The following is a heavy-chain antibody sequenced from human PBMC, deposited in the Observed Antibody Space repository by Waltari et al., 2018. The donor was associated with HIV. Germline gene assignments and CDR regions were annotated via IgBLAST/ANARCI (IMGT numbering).Heavy chain of an antibody. J-gene: IGHJ2*01. V-gene: IGHV4-39*01. D-gene: IGHD1-26*01. Sequence: QLQLQESGPGLVKPSETLSLTCTVSGDSISNSNYFWGWIRQPPGKGLEWIGRIYYSGSTYYNQSRKSRVTISVDTSKNQFSLKVNSVTAADTAVYYCARHALRVGAAYWSFDLWGRGTLVTVSS. CDR3: ARHALRVGAAYWSFDL. CDR1: GDSISNSNYF. CDR2: IYYSGST.